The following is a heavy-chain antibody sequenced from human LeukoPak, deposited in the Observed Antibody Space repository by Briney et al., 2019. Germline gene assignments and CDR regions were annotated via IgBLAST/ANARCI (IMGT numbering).Heavy chain of an antibody. CDR1: GYTLTELS. V-gene: IGHV1-24*01. CDR2: FDPEDGET. J-gene: IGHJ4*02. Sequence: ASVKVSCKVSGYTLTELSMHWVRRAPGKGLEWMGGFDPEDGETIYAQKFQGRVTMTEDTSTDTAYMELSSLRSEDTAVYYCAIAGSYYEGYYFDYWGQGTLVTVSS. D-gene: IGHD1-26*01. CDR3: AIAGSYYEGYYFDY.